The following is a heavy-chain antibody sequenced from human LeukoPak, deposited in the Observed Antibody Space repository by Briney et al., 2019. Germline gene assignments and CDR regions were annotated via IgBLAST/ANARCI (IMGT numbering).Heavy chain of an antibody. Sequence: GGSLRLSCAASGFTFSSYAMHWVRQAPGKGLEYVSAISSNGGSTYYANSVKGRFTISRDNSKNTLYLQMGSLRAEDMAVYYCARDGYHYDSSGYYYMDVWGKGTTVTVSS. CDR2: ISSNGGST. CDR1: GFTFSSYA. CDR3: ARDGYHYDSSGYYYMDV. J-gene: IGHJ6*03. D-gene: IGHD3-22*01. V-gene: IGHV3-64*01.